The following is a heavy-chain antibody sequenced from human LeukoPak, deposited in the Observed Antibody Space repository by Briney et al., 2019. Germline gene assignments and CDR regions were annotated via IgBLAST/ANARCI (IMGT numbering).Heavy chain of an antibody. V-gene: IGHV1-46*01. J-gene: IGHJ4*01. CDR3: ARAIVSAGRRFDY. Sequence: ASVKVPCKASGYTFTSYYMHWVRQAPGQGFEWMGVINPSGGSTSYAQKFQGRVTMTRDMSTSTVYMELSSLRSEDTAVYYCARAIVSAGRRFDYWGQGALVTVSS. CDR2: INPSGGST. CDR1: GYTFTSYY. D-gene: IGHD6-13*01.